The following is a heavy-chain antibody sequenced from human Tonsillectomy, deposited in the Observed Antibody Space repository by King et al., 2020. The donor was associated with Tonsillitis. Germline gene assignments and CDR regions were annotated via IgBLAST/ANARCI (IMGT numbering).Heavy chain of an antibody. V-gene: IGHV4-31*01. CDR1: GGSISSGGYY. J-gene: IGHJ3*02. CDR2: IYFSGST. D-gene: IGHD1-26*01. CDR3: ARRIVGDTWGGAFDI. Sequence: VQLQESGPGLVKPSQTLSLTCTVSGGSISSGGYYWSWIRQHPGKGLEWIGYIYFSGSTYYNPSLKSLVTISVDTSKNQFSLKLSSVTAADTAVYYCARRIVGDTWGGAFDIWGQGTMVTVSS.